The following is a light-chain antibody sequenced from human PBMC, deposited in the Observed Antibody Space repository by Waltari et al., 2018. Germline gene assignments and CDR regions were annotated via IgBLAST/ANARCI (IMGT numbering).Light chain of an antibody. J-gene: IGLJ3*02. CDR3: SSYAGSSTWV. CDR1: RSHVGGYNY. V-gene: IGLV2-14*01. Sequence: QSALTQPASVSGSPGQSITISCTGTRSHVGGYNYVSWYQQPPGKAPKLLIYDVSKRPAGGSNRFSGSKSGNTASLTISGLQAEDEADYYCSSYAGSSTWVFGGGTKLTIL. CDR2: DVS.